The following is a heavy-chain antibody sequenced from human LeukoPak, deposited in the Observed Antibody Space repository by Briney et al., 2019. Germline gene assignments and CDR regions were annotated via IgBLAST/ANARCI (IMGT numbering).Heavy chain of an antibody. V-gene: IGHV4-38-2*02. CDR2: IYHSGST. CDR3: ARANYYDSSGYSRGAFDI. D-gene: IGHD3-22*01. CDR1: GYSISSGYY. Sequence: SETLSLTCTVSGYSISSGYYWGWIRQPPGKGLEWIGSIYHSGSTYYNPSLKSRVTISVDTSKNQFSLKLSSVTAADTAVYYCARANYYDSSGYSRGAFDIWGQGTMVTVSS. J-gene: IGHJ3*02.